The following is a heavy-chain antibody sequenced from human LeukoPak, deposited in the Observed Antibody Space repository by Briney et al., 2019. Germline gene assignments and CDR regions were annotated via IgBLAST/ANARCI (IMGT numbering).Heavy chain of an antibody. V-gene: IGHV4-4*07. CDR3: ARDVRGYSGYALDY. CDR1: GGSISRYY. Sequence: PSETLSLTCTVSGGSISRYYCSWIRQPAGKGLEWIGRIYTSGSTNYNPSLKSRVTMSVDTSKSQFSLKLSSVTAADTAVYYCARDVRGYSGYALDYWGQGTLVTVSS. CDR2: IYTSGST. D-gene: IGHD5-12*01. J-gene: IGHJ4*02.